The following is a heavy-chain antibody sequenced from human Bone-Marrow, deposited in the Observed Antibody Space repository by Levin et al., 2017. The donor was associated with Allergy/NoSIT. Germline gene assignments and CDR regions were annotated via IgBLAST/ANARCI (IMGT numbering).Heavy chain of an antibody. V-gene: IGHV3-21*01. CDR1: GFTFSIYS. J-gene: IGHJ3*02. CDR3: ARGIIGDVRVAHKEAFDI. D-gene: IGHD2-8*02. Sequence: SCTVSGFTFSIYSINWVRQAPGKGLEWVSSISSSGSDMYYVDSVKGRFTISRDNAKNSLTLQMNSLRAEVTAVYYCARGIIGDVRVAHKEAFDIWGQGTMVSVSS. CDR2: ISSSGSDM.